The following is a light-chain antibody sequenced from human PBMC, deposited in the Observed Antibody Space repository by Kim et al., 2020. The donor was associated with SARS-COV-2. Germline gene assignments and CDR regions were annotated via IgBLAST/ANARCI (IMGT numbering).Light chain of an antibody. CDR3: QVWDTSSDHWV. Sequence: PGKTARITYGGNNIGSKSVHWYQQKPGQAPVLVIYYDSDRPSGIPERFSGSNSGNTATLTISRVEAGDEADYYCQVWDTSSDHWVFGGGTQLTVL. J-gene: IGLJ3*02. CDR1: NIGSKS. V-gene: IGLV3-21*04. CDR2: YDS.